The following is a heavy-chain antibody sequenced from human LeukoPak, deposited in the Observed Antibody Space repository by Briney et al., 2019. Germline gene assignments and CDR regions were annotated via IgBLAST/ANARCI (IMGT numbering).Heavy chain of an antibody. CDR2: IYYSGST. CDR1: GGSISSSSYY. V-gene: IGHV4-39*07. CDR3: AREKQWLGHAFDI. J-gene: IGHJ3*02. Sequence: SETLSLTCTVSGGSISSSSYYWGWIRQPPGKGLEWIGSIYYSGSTYYNPSLKSRVTISVDTSKNQFSLKLSSVTAADTAVYYCAREKQWLGHAFDIWGQGTMVTVSS. D-gene: IGHD6-19*01.